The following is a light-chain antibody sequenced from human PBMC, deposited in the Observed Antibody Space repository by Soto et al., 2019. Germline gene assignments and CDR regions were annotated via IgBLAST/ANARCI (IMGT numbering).Light chain of an antibody. Sequence: DIVMTQSPDSLAVSLGERATINCKSTQTVIYSSNNKNYLAWYQQKPGQPPKLLIYWASTRESGVPDRFSGSGSGADFTLTISNLRAEDVAVYYCQQYYNIPYTFGQGTKLEIK. CDR1: QTVIYSSNNKNY. J-gene: IGKJ2*01. CDR3: QQYYNIPYT. V-gene: IGKV4-1*01. CDR2: WAS.